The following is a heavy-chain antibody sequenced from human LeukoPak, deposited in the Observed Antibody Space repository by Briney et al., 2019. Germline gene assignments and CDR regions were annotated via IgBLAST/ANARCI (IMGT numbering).Heavy chain of an antibody. J-gene: IGHJ5*02. CDR3: ARELDL. Sequence: GGSLRLSCAASGFTFSNYWMSWVRQAPGKGLEWVATIKQDGSEKYSVDSVKGRFTISRDSARNSLYLQMNSLRAEDTAVYYCARELDLWGQGTLVTVSS. V-gene: IGHV3-7*01. CDR2: IKQDGSEK. CDR1: GFTFSNYW.